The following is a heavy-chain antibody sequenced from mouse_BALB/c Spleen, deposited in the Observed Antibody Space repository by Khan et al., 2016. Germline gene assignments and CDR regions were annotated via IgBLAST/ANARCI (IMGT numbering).Heavy chain of an antibody. CDR2: IDPANGNT. CDR1: GCNVKDTY. J-gene: IGHJ4*01. CDR3: AGITTDYYAMDY. D-gene: IGHD2-4*01. V-gene: IGHV14-3*02. Sequence: VQLQQPGAELVEPGASVKLSCTTSGCNVKDTYIHWVKLRPEQGLEWIGRIDPANGNTEYDPKFQGKATVTADTSSNTAYLQLSSLTSEDTAFYYCAGITTDYYAMDYWGQGTSVTVSS.